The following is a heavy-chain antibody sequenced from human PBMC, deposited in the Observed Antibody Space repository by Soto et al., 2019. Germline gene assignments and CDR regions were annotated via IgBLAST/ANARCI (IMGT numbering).Heavy chain of an antibody. J-gene: IGHJ3*02. Sequence: QVQLVESGGGVVQPGRSLRLSCAASGFTFSSYGMHWVRQAPGKGLEWVAVISYDGSNKYYADSVKGRFTISRDNSKNTLYLQMNSLRAEDTAVYYCAKVEVAAADTVFDIWGQGTRVTVSS. D-gene: IGHD6-13*01. CDR2: ISYDGSNK. CDR3: AKVEVAAADTVFDI. CDR1: GFTFSSYG. V-gene: IGHV3-30*18.